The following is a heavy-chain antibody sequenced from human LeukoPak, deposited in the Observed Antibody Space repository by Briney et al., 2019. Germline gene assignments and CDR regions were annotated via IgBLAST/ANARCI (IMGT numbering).Heavy chain of an antibody. Sequence: PGGSLRLSCAASGFNFSDYFMSWFRQAPGKGLEWVSYISSSGRTKYYADSVKGRFTISRDNAKNSLYLQMNSLRAEDTAVYYCARPDCSSTSCYEFDYWGQGTLVTVSS. V-gene: IGHV3-11*04. CDR3: ARPDCSSTSCYEFDY. CDR2: ISSSGRTK. J-gene: IGHJ4*02. CDR1: GFNFSDYF. D-gene: IGHD2-2*01.